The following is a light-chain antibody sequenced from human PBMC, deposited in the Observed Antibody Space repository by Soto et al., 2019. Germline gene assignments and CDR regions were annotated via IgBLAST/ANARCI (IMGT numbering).Light chain of an antibody. CDR2: EVN. V-gene: IGLV2-14*01. Sequence: QSVLTQPASVSGSPGQSITISCTGTSGDVGAYNSVSWYQQYPGKAPKLMIYEVNKRPLGVSYRFSGSKSGSTASLIISGLQPEDEGDYCCSSFTSSNTWLLGGGTKLTVL. CDR1: SGDVGAYNS. J-gene: IGLJ3*02. CDR3: SSFTSSNTWL.